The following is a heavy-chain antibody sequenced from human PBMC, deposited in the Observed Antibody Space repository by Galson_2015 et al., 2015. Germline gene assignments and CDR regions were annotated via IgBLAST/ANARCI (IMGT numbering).Heavy chain of an antibody. CDR3: AKTSVAVASITYYYYGMDV. D-gene: IGHD6-19*01. Sequence: SLRLSCAASGFTFDDYAMHWVRQALGKGLEWVSGISWNSGSIGYADSVKGRFTISRDNAKNSLYLQMNSLRAEDTALYYCAKTSVAVASITYYYYGMDVWGQGTTVTVSS. CDR1: GFTFDDYA. J-gene: IGHJ6*02. V-gene: IGHV3-9*01. CDR2: ISWNSGSI.